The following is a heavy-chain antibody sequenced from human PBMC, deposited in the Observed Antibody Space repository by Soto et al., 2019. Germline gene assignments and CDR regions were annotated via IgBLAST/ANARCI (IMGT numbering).Heavy chain of an antibody. V-gene: IGHV3-21*01. CDR2: ISSSSSYI. J-gene: IGHJ4*02. CDR1: GFTFSSYS. D-gene: IGHD4-17*01. Sequence: GGSLRLSCAASGFTFSSYSMNWVRQAPGKGLEWVSSISSSSSYIYYADSVKGRFTISRDNAKNSLYLQMNSLRAEDTAVYYCAREGLRDDYGGKTELGYWGQGT. CDR3: AREGLRDDYGGKTELGY.